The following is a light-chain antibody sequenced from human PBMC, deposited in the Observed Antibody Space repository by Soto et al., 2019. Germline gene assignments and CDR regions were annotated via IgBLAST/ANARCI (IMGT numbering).Light chain of an antibody. J-gene: IGKJ1*01. CDR3: QNYYSAPET. CDR1: QGISSY. V-gene: IGKV1-27*01. CDR2: AAS. Sequence: DIQMTQSPSSLSASVGDRVTITCRASQGISSYLAWYQQKPGKVPKVLIYAASTLHSGVTCRFSGSGSGTEFTLTISTVQPEDVATYYGQNYYSAPETFGQGTKVEIK.